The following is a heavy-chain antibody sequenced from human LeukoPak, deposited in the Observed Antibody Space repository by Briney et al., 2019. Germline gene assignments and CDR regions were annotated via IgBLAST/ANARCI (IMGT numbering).Heavy chain of an antibody. CDR3: AKVEHGDGSYYFDY. J-gene: IGHJ4*02. CDR1: GLTVSSNY. Sequence: GGSLRLSCAASGLTVSSNYMSWVRQAPGKGLEWVSAISGSGGSTYYADSVKGRFTISRDNSKNTLYLQMNSLRAEDTAVYYCAKVEHGDGSYYFDYWGQGTLVTVSS. V-gene: IGHV3-23*01. CDR2: ISGSGGST. D-gene: IGHD2-21*01.